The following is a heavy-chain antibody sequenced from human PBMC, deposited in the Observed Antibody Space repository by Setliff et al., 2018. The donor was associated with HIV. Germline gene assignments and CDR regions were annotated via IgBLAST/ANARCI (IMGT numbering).Heavy chain of an antibody. J-gene: IGHJ5*02. V-gene: IGHV3-9*01. CDR2: IIWNSGTT. Sequence: PGGSLRLSCAASGFNFGDYGIHWVRQAPGKGPEWVSGIIWNSGTTGYADSVKGRFTISRDNSKNTVYLQMNSLRPEDTALYYCAKADDGAAAGPAPWGQGTLVTVSS. CDR3: AKADDGAAAGPAP. D-gene: IGHD6-13*01. CDR1: GFNFGDYG.